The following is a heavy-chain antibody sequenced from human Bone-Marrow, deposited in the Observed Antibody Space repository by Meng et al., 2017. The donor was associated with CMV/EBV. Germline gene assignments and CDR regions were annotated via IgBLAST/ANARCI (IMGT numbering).Heavy chain of an antibody. Sequence: GGSLRLSCAASGFTFSSYWMSWVRQAPGKGLEWVANIKQDGSEKYYVDSVKGRFTISRDNAKNSLYLQMNSLRAEDTAVYYCARGIFGVVIEVHFDYWGQGTLVTVS. D-gene: IGHD3-3*01. V-gene: IGHV3-7*01. CDR1: GFTFSSYW. CDR2: IKQDGSEK. J-gene: IGHJ4*02. CDR3: ARGIFGVVIEVHFDY.